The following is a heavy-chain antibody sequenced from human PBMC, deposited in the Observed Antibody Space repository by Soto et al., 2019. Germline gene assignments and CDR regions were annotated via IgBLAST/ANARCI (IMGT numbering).Heavy chain of an antibody. J-gene: IGHJ5*02. CDR2: ISGSGGST. Sequence: PGGSLRLSCAASGFTFSSYAMSWVRQAPGKGLGWVLAISGSGGSTYYADSVKGRFTISRDNSKNTLYLQMNSLRAEDTAVYYCAKDGGYCSSTSCYRPLYWFDPWGQGTLVTVSS. CDR1: GFTFSSYA. D-gene: IGHD2-2*02. V-gene: IGHV3-23*01. CDR3: AKDGGYCSSTSCYRPLYWFDP.